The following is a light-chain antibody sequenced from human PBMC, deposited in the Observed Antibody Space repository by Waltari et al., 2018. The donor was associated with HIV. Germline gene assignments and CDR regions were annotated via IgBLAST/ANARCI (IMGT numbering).Light chain of an antibody. CDR1: SSDVGGYNY. CDR3: CSYAGSYTR. J-gene: IGLJ2*01. V-gene: IGLV2-11*01. Sequence: QSALTQPRSVSGSPGQSVTFSCTGTSSDVGGYNYVSWYQQHPGKAPKRMIYDVSKRPSGVPDRFSGSKSGNTASLTISGLQAEDGADYYCCSYAGSYTRFGGGTKLTVL. CDR2: DVS.